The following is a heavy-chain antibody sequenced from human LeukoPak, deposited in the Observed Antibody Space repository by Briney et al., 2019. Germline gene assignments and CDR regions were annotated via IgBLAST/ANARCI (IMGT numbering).Heavy chain of an antibody. CDR3: ARDVWVHDSSGCRALDY. D-gene: IGHD3-22*01. CDR1: GFTFSSYG. Sequence: PGGSLRLSCAASGFTFSSYGMHWVRQAPGKGLEWVAFIRYDGSNKYYADSVKGRFTISRDNSKNTLYLQMNSLRAEDTAVYYCARDVWVHDSSGCRALDYWGQGTLVTVSS. V-gene: IGHV3-30*02. CDR2: IRYDGSNK. J-gene: IGHJ4*02.